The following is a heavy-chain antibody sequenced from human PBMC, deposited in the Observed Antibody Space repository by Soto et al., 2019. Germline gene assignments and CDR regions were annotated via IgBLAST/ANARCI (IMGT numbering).Heavy chain of an antibody. V-gene: IGHV3-21*01. Sequence: EVQLVESGGGLVKPGGSLRLSCAASGFTFSSYSMNLVRQAPGKGLELVSSISSSSSYIYYADSVKGRFTISRDNAQHALELQMNSLRAEDTAVDYCAREPPAGRPAAIHARLFDPWGQGTLVNVSS. CDR1: GFTFSSYS. CDR3: AREPPAGRPAAIHARLFDP. D-gene: IGHD2-2*01. CDR2: ISSSSSYI. J-gene: IGHJ5*02.